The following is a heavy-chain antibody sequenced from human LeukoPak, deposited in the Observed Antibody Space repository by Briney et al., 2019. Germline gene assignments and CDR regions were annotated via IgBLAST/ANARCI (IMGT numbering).Heavy chain of an antibody. D-gene: IGHD6-19*01. CDR2: ISSSGSTI. CDR3: ARDPATVAGTPNFDY. J-gene: IGHJ4*02. Sequence: GGSLRLSCAASGFTFSDYYMSWIRQAPGKGLEWVSYISSSGSTIYYADSVKGRFTISRDNAKNSLSLQMNSLRAEDTAVYYCARDPATVAGTPNFDYWGQGTLVTVSS. CDR1: GFTFSDYY. V-gene: IGHV3-11*04.